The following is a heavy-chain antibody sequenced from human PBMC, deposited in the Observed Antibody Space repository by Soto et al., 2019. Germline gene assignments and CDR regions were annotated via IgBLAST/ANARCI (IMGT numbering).Heavy chain of an antibody. V-gene: IGHV1-2*04. J-gene: IGHJ3*02. CDR1: GYTFTGYY. Sequence: ASVKVSCKASGYTFTGYYMHWVRQAPGQGLEWMGWINPNSGGTNYAQKFQGWVTMTRDTSISTAYMEPSRLRSDDTAVYYCARGPAWEYSSSSETAVDDAFDIWGQGTMVTVSS. D-gene: IGHD6-6*01. CDR3: ARGPAWEYSSSSETAVDDAFDI. CDR2: INPNSGGT.